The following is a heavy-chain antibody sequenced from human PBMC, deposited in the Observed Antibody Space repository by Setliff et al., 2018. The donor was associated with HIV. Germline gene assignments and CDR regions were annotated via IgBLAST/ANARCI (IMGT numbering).Heavy chain of an antibody. CDR2: IKTEAEGHAT. V-gene: IGHV3-73*01. Sequence: GGSLRLSCGASGFTFSGSPMHWVRQASGKGLEWVGRIKTEAEGHATAYAASVKGRFTISRDDSKNTAYLQMISLKTEDTAIYYCTRPQYIYDNSDSDNWGQGALVTVSS. CDR3: TRPQYIYDNSDSDN. D-gene: IGHD3-22*01. J-gene: IGHJ4*02. CDR1: GFTFSGSP.